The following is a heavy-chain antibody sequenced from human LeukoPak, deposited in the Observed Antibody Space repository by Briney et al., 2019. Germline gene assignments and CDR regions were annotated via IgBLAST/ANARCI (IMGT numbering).Heavy chain of an antibody. V-gene: IGHV4-59*01. Sequence: SETLSLTCTVSGGSISSYYWSWIRQPPGKGLEWIGYIFYSGSINYNPSLKNRVTISADTSKNQFSLKLSSVTAADTAVYYCARTKVGWNSNWFDPWGQGTLVTVSS. J-gene: IGHJ5*02. CDR1: GGSISSYY. CDR3: ARTKVGWNSNWFDP. CDR2: IFYSGSI. D-gene: IGHD1-7*01.